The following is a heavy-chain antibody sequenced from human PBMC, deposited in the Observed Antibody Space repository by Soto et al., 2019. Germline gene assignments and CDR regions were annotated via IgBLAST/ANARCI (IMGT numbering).Heavy chain of an antibody. CDR2: IYYSGST. CDR1: GGSVSSGSYY. CDR3: ARAVRVSRVMRYGWFDP. Sequence: SETLSLTCTVSGGSVSSGSYYWIWIRQPPGKGLEWIGYIYYSGSTNYNPSLKSRATISVDTSKTQFPLKLTSVPAGDPAVYYCARAVRVSRVMRYGWFDPGGQGTLVPVSS. D-gene: IGHD4-17*01. V-gene: IGHV4-61*01. J-gene: IGHJ5*02.